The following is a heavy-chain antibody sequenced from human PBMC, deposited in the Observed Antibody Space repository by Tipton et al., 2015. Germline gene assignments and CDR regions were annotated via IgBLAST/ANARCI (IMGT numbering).Heavy chain of an antibody. V-gene: IGHV4-39*07. Sequence: SLSCTVSGGSISGSTYYWGWIRQPPGKGLEWIGRIHYSGSTNYNPSLKSRVTMSVDTSKNQFSLQLSSVTAADTAAYYCAREPGSSSDWNVDYWGQGILVTVSS. CDR2: IHYSGST. CDR3: AREPGSSSDWNVDY. J-gene: IGHJ4*02. D-gene: IGHD6-19*01. CDR1: GGSISGSTYY.